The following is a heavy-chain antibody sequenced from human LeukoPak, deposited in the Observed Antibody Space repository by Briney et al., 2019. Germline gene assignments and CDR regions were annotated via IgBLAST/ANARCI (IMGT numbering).Heavy chain of an antibody. CDR2: IYPGDSDT. D-gene: IGHD3-10*01. CDR1: GSSFTSYW. CDR3: ARGRGSASGAQNWFDP. Sequence: GESLKISCKGSGSSFTSYWIGWVRQMPGKGLEWMGIIYPGDSDTRYSPSFQGQVTISADKSISTAYLQWSSLQASDTAMYYCARGRGSASGAQNWFDPWGQGTLVTVSS. J-gene: IGHJ5*02. V-gene: IGHV5-51*01.